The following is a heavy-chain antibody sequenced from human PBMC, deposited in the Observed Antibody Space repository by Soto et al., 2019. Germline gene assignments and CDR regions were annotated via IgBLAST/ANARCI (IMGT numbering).Heavy chain of an antibody. J-gene: IGHJ4*02. D-gene: IGHD5-18*01. V-gene: IGHV3-21*01. CDR3: ARFRDTAMVTGFDY. CDR2: ISSSSSYI. Sequence: GESLKISCAASGFTFSSYSMNWVRQAPGKGLEWVSSISSSSSYIYYADSVKGRFTISRDNAKNSLYLQMNSLRAEDTAVYYCARFRDTAMVTGFDYWGQGTLVTVSS. CDR1: GFTFSSYS.